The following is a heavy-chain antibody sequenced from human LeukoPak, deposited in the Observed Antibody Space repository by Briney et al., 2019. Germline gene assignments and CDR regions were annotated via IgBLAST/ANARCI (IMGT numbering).Heavy chain of an antibody. CDR1: GYTFTGYY. V-gene: IGHV1-18*04. J-gene: IGHJ4*02. CDR3: ARRSLWLPYYFDY. D-gene: IGHD5-18*01. Sequence: ASVKVSCKASGYTFTGYYMHWVRQAPGQGLEWMGWISAYNGNTNYAQKLQGRVTMTTDTSTSTAYMELRSLRSDDTAVYYCARRSLWLPYYFDYWGQGTLVTVSS. CDR2: ISAYNGNT.